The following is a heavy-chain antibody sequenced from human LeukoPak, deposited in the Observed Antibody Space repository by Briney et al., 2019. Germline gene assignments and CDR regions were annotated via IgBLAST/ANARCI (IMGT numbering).Heavy chain of an antibody. CDR1: GGSFSGYY. Sequence: SETLSLICAVYGGSFSGYYWSWIRQPPGKGLEWIGEINHSGSTNYNPSLKSRVTISVDTSKNQFSLKLSSVTAADTAVYYCARRIVVVVAATYIDYWGQGTLVTVSS. CDR2: INHSGST. CDR3: ARRIVVVVAATYIDY. V-gene: IGHV4-34*01. D-gene: IGHD2-15*01. J-gene: IGHJ4*02.